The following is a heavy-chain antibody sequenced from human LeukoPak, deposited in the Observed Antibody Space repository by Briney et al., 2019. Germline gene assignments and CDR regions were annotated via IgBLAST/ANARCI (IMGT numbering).Heavy chain of an antibody. CDR3: ARDGIAAREVAFDY. V-gene: IGHV1-69*13. Sequence: SVKVSCKASGGTFSSYTISWVRQAPGQGLEWMGGIIPIFGTADYAQKFQGRVTITADESTSTAYMELSSLRSEDTAVYYCARDGIAAREVAFDYWGQGTLVTVSS. CDR2: IIPIFGTA. CDR1: GGTFSSYT. D-gene: IGHD6-6*01. J-gene: IGHJ4*02.